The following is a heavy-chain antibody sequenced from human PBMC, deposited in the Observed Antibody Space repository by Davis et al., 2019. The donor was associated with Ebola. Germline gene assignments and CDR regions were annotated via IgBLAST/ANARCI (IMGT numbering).Heavy chain of an antibody. Sequence: GGSLRLSCAASGFTFSSYSMNWVRQAPGKGLEWVSSISSSSSYIYYADSVKGRFTISRDNAKNSLYLQMNSLRAEDTAVYYCARDPPLDYSNDEVYYYYYYGMDVWGQGTTVTVSS. J-gene: IGHJ6*02. CDR2: ISSSSSYI. CDR3: ARDPPLDYSNDEVYYYYYYGMDV. D-gene: IGHD4-11*01. V-gene: IGHV3-21*01. CDR1: GFTFSSYS.